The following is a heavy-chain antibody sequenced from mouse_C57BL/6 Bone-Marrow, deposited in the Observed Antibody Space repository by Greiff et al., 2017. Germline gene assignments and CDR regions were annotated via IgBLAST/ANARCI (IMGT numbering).Heavy chain of an antibody. CDR1: GYTFTSYG. J-gene: IGHJ2*01. CDR3: ARWGDYGSSYDY. CDR2: IYPRSGNT. Sequence: QVQLKGSGAELARPGASVKLSCKASGYTFTSYGISWVKQRTGQGLEWIGEIYPRSGNTYYNEKFKGKATLTADKSSSTAYMALRSLTSEASAVSVCARWGDYGSSYDYWGQGTTVTVSS. V-gene: IGHV1-81*01. D-gene: IGHD1-1*01.